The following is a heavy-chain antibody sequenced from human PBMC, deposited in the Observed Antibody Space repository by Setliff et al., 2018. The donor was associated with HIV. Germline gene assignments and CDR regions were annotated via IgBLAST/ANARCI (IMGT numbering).Heavy chain of an antibody. CDR2: VFYSGSA. CDR3: GRQFRYPSIAVAGIDY. D-gene: IGHD6-19*01. Sequence: SETLSLTCTVSGGSITTSTLSWGWIRQPPGKGLEWIGSVFYSGSAYYNASLKSRVTISVDTSKNQFSLNLNSVTAADTAMYYCGRQFRYPSIAVAGIDYWGQGTLVTVSS. J-gene: IGHJ4*02. CDR1: GGSITTSTLS. V-gene: IGHV4-39*01.